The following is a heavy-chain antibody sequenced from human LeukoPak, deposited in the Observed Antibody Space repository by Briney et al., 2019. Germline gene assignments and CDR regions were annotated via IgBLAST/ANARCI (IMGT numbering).Heavy chain of an antibody. V-gene: IGHV4-59*01. CDR2: IYYTGST. Sequence: SETLSLTCTVTGGSISSYYWSWLRQPPGKGLEWIGYIYYTGSTNYNPSLKSRVTISVDTSKNQFSLKLSSVTAADTAVYYCARQQLSQLYYFDNWGQGTLVTVSS. CDR1: GGSISSYY. CDR3: ARQQLSQLYYFDN. J-gene: IGHJ4*02. D-gene: IGHD6-13*01.